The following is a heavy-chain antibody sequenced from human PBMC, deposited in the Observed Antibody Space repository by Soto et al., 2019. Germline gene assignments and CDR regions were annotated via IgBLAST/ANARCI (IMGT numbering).Heavy chain of an antibody. Sequence: GGSLRLSCMASGFTFSKFAMNWVRQAPGQGLEWVASISENGGSRGGTYYADSVKGRFTISRDNSKNTLYLQLDSLTGADSAIYYCASAKAVVIAALGIWGQGTMATVSS. CDR3: ASAKAVVIAALGI. CDR2: ISENGGSRGGT. CDR1: GFTFSKFA. J-gene: IGHJ3*02. V-gene: IGHV3-23*01. D-gene: IGHD2-21*01.